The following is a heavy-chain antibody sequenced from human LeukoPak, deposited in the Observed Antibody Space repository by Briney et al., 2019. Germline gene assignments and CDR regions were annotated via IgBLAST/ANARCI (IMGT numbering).Heavy chain of an antibody. J-gene: IGHJ5*02. CDR3: ARDKHGSGSYYKSPRWFDP. Sequence: ASVKVSCKASGYTFTSYGISWVRQAPGQGLEWMGWISAYNGNTNYAQKLQGRVTMTIDTSTSTAYMELRSLRSDDTAVYYCARDKHGSGSYYKSPRWFDPWGQGTLVTVSS. V-gene: IGHV1-18*04. CDR2: ISAYNGNT. D-gene: IGHD3-10*01. CDR1: GYTFTSYG.